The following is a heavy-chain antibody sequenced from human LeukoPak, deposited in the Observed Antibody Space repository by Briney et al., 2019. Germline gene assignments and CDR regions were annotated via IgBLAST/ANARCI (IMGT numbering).Heavy chain of an antibody. J-gene: IGHJ4*02. CDR1: GFTFSSYS. CDR3: VRGSLSTAVTSGFDY. CDR2: ISSSSSYI. V-gene: IGHV3-21*01. Sequence: GGSLRLSCAASGFTFSSYSMNWVRQAPGKGLEWVSSISSSSSYIYYADSVKGRFTISRDNAKNSLYLQMNSLRAEDTAVYYCVRGSLSTAVTSGFDYWGQGTLVTVSS. D-gene: IGHD4-23*01.